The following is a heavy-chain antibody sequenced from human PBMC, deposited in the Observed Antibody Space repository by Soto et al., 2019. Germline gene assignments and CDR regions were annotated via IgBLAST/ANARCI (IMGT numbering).Heavy chain of an antibody. D-gene: IGHD1-26*01. J-gene: IGHJ2*01. CDR1: GFTFSSYA. Sequence: QVQLVESGGGVVQPGRSLRLSCAASGFTFSSYAMHWVRQAPGKGLEWVAVISYDGSNKYYADSVKGRFTISRDNSKNTLYLQMNSLRAEDTAVYYCAKDTVGAPVFWYFDVWGRGTLVTVSS. V-gene: IGHV3-30-3*01. CDR3: AKDTVGAPVFWYFDV. CDR2: ISYDGSNK.